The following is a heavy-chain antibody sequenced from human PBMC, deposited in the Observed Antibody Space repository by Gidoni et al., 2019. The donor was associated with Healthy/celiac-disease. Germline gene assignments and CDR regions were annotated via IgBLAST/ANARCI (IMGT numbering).Heavy chain of an antibody. Sequence: EVQLVESGGGLVTPGGSLRLSCAASGFTFSNAWMSWVRQAPGKGLEWVGRIKSKTDGGTTDYAAPVKGRFTISRDDSKNTLYLQMNSLKTEDTAVYYCTTYIVVVSYTGGGGGAFDIWGQGTMVTVSS. V-gene: IGHV3-15*01. J-gene: IGHJ3*02. CDR2: IKSKTDGGTT. CDR3: TTYIVVVSYTGGGGGAFDI. CDR1: GFTFSNAW. D-gene: IGHD2-15*01.